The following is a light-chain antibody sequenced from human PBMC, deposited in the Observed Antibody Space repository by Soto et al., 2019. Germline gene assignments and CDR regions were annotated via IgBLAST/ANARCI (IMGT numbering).Light chain of an antibody. CDR3: LQDYNYPLT. V-gene: IGKV1-6*01. Sequence: AIQMTQSPSSLSASVGDRITITCRAIQGIRNDLGWYQQKPGKAPKLLIYAASSLQSGVPSRFSGSGSGTDFTLTISSLQPEDFATYYCLQDYNYPLTFGGGTKVDI. CDR1: QGIRND. J-gene: IGKJ4*01. CDR2: AAS.